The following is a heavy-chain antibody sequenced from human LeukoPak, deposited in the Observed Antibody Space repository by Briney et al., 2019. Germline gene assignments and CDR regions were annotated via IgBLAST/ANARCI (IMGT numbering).Heavy chain of an antibody. V-gene: IGHV4-4*07. CDR2: IYTSGST. CDR1: GGSISSYY. J-gene: IGHJ5*02. Sequence: SETLSLTCTVSGGSISSYYWSWIRQPAGKGLEWIGRIYTSGSTNYNPSLKSRVTMSVDTSKNQFSLRLSSETAADTAVYYCARDLHTSSSWLPWVWFDPWGQGTLVTVSS. CDR3: ARDLHTSSSWLPWVWFDP. D-gene: IGHD6-13*01.